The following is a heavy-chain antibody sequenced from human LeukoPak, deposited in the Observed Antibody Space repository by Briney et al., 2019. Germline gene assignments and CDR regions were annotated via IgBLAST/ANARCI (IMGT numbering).Heavy chain of an antibody. D-gene: IGHD3-9*01. Sequence: GESLQISCQGSGYSFTSYWIGWVRQMPGKGLEWMGIIYPGDSDTRYSPSFQGQVTISADKSISTAYLQWSSLKASDTAMYYCARWGAKEYYDILTGYYYYYGMDVWGKGTTVTVSS. J-gene: IGHJ6*04. CDR2: IYPGDSDT. CDR3: ARWGAKEYYDILTGYYYYYGMDV. V-gene: IGHV5-51*01. CDR1: GYSFTSYW.